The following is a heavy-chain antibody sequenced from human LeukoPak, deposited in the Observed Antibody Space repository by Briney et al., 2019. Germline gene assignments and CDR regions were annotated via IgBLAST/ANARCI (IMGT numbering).Heavy chain of an antibody. J-gene: IGHJ6*02. V-gene: IGHV3-9*01. CDR2: ISWNSGHI. CDR3: AKDIGPLGVGVRGVEGLDV. Sequence: GGSLRLSCAASGFTFEHYAIHWVRQAPGKGLEWVSGISWNSGHIGYADSVKGRFTISRANAKDSLYLQMNSLRAEDTALYYCAKDIGPLGVGVRGVEGLDVWGQGTTVTVSS. CDR1: GFTFEHYA. D-gene: IGHD3-10*01.